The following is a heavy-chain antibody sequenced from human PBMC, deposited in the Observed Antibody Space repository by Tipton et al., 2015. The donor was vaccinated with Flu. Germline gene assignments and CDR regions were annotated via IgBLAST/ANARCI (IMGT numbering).Heavy chain of an antibody. CDR1: GFTFSRYA. D-gene: IGHD2-21*01. Sequence: SLRLSCAASGFTFSRYAMSWVRQAPGKGLEWVAFIEYDGSDKHYAVSVKGRFTISRDKSKNTLYLQMSSLRLEDTAVYYCARVLQSYSLDYWGQGTLVTVSS. J-gene: IGHJ4*02. CDR3: ARVLQSYSLDY. CDR2: IEYDGSDK. V-gene: IGHV3-30*04.